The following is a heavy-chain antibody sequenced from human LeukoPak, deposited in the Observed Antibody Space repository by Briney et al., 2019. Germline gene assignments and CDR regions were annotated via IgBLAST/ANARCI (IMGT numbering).Heavy chain of an antibody. CDR2: ISGSGGRT. Sequence: GSLRLSCAASGFTFSSNAMSWVRQAPGKGLEWVSSISGSGGRTYYADSVKGRFTISRDNSKNTLYLQMNSLRAEDTAVYYCAKHTALVSTPVDYWGQGTLVTVSS. CDR1: GFTFSSNA. V-gene: IGHV3-23*01. D-gene: IGHD5-18*01. CDR3: AKHTALVSTPVDY. J-gene: IGHJ4*02.